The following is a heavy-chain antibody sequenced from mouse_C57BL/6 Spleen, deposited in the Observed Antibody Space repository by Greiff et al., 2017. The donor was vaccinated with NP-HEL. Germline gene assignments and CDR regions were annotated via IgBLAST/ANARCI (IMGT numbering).Heavy chain of an antibody. Sequence: EVKLVESGGGLVKPGGSLKLSCAASGFTFSSYAMSWVRQTPEKRLEWVATISDGGSYTYYPDNVKGRFTISRDNAKNNLYLQMSHLKSEDTAMYYCARDEDYYGSSGWYFDVWGTGTTVTVSS. V-gene: IGHV5-4*01. D-gene: IGHD1-1*01. CDR3: ARDEDYYGSSGWYFDV. CDR1: GFTFSSYA. J-gene: IGHJ1*03. CDR2: ISDGGSYT.